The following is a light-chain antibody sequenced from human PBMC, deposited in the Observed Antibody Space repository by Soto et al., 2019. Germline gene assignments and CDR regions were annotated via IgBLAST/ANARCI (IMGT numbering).Light chain of an antibody. J-gene: IGKJ1*01. Sequence: IVMPQSPTTLSVSPGERATLSCRASQSVGTNLAWYQQKPRQAPRLLIYAASTRATGLPARFSGSGSGTEFTLTISSLQSEDFAVYYCQQYNNWPAWTFGQGTKVDIK. CDR2: AAS. CDR1: QSVGTN. CDR3: QQYNNWPAWT. V-gene: IGKV3-15*01.